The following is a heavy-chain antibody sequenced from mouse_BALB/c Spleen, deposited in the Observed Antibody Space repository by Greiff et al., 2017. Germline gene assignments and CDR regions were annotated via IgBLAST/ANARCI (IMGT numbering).Heavy chain of an antibody. D-gene: IGHD2-1*01. V-gene: IGHV5-17*02. CDR3: ARSYGKEGFAY. Sequence: DVKLVESGGGLVQPGGSRKLSCAASGFTFSSFGMHWVRQAPEKGLEWVAYISSGSSTIYYADTVKGRFTISRDNPKNTLFLQMTSLRSEDTAMYYCARSYGKEGFAYWGQGTLVTVSA. J-gene: IGHJ3*01. CDR1: GFTFSSFG. CDR2: ISSGSSTI.